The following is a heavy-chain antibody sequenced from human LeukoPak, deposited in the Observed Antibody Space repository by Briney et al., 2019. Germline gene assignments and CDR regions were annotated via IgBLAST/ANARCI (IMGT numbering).Heavy chain of an antibody. Sequence: GGSLRLSRAASGFTFNNAWMTWVRQAPGKGLEWVGRIKSKTDGGTTEYAAPVKGRFTISRDDSKNTLYLQMNSLKTEDTAVYYCARGRFHYDSSGYSSFYHWGRGALVTVSS. J-gene: IGHJ4*02. CDR1: GFTFNNAW. D-gene: IGHD3-22*01. V-gene: IGHV3-15*01. CDR3: ARGRFHYDSSGYSSFYH. CDR2: IKSKTDGGTT.